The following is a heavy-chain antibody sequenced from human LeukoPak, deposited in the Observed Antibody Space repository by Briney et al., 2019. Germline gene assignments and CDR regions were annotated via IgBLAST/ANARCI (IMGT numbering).Heavy chain of an antibody. Sequence: SETLSLTCTVSGDSISSSYWRWIRQTPGKGLEWIGHIYYSGSTNYNPSLKSRVTISVDTSKNQFSLKLSSVTAADTAVYFCASSAAGLSYGMDVWGQGTTVTVSS. D-gene: IGHD6-13*01. CDR2: IYYSGST. V-gene: IGHV4-59*08. CDR1: GDSISSSY. CDR3: ASSAAGLSYGMDV. J-gene: IGHJ6*02.